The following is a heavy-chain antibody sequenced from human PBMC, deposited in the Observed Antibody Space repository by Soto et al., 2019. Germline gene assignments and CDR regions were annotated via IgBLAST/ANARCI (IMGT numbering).Heavy chain of an antibody. CDR2: ISYDGTNK. CDR1: GFSFSISP. D-gene: IGHD7-27*01. V-gene: IGHV3-30*14. Sequence: QVQLVESGGGVVQPGRSLRLSCAASGFSFSISPMHWVRQAPGKGPEWVALISYDGTNKFYEDSVKGRFTISRDNSKSTLYFQVDSLRPEDAAVYYCARDPKTSGGQHWAFNYFDSWGQGTLVTVSS. CDR3: ARDPKTSGGQHWAFNYFDS. J-gene: IGHJ4*02.